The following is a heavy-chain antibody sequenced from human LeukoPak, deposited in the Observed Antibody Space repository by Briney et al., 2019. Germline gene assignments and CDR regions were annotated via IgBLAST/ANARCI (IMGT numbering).Heavy chain of an antibody. Sequence: SETLSLTCAVYGGSFSGYYWSWIRQPPGKGLEWIGEINHSGSTNYNPSLKSRVTTSVDTSKNQFSLKLSSVTAADTAVYYCARGARRIILWFGERFDPWGQGTLVTVSS. CDR3: ARGARRIILWFGERFDP. V-gene: IGHV4-34*01. J-gene: IGHJ5*02. CDR1: GGSFSGYY. CDR2: INHSGST. D-gene: IGHD3-10*01.